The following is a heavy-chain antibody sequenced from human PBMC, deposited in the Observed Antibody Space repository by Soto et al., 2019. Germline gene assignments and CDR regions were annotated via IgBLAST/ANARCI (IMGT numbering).Heavy chain of an antibody. CDR2: ISSSSSYI. Sequence: EVQLVESGGGLVKPGGSLRLSCAASGFTFSSYSMNWVRQAPGKGLEWVSSISSSSSYIYYADSVKGRFTIPRDNAKNSLYLQMNSLRAEDTAVYYCARPFPGIAAAGTGYWGQGTLVTVSS. V-gene: IGHV3-21*01. D-gene: IGHD6-13*01. J-gene: IGHJ4*02. CDR3: ARPFPGIAAAGTGY. CDR1: GFTFSSYS.